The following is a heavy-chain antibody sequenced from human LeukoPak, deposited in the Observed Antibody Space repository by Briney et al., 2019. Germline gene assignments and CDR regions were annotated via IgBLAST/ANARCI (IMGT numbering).Heavy chain of an antibody. CDR2: ITGDGNTI. V-gene: IGHV3-23*01. Sequence: GGSLRLSCAASGIIFSSYAMSWVRQAPGKGLEWVSSITGDGNTIIYADSVKGRFTISRDYSKNTLYLQMNSLRVEDTAIYYCAKRDDYYSYYYVMEVWGQGTTVIVS. J-gene: IGHJ6*02. D-gene: IGHD2-21*02. CDR3: AKRDDYYSYYYVMEV. CDR1: GIIFSSYA.